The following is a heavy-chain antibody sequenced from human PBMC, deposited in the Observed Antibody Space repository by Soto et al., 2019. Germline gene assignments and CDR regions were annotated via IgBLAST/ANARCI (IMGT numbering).Heavy chain of an antibody. CDR2: IYYSGST. Sequence: PSETLSLTCTVSGGSISSGGYYWSWIRQHPGKGLEWIGYIYYSGSTYYNPSLKSRVTISVDTSKNQFSLKLSSVTAADTAVYYCARDSRDAFDIWDQGTMVTVSS. CDR1: GGSISSGGYY. J-gene: IGHJ3*02. V-gene: IGHV4-31*03. CDR3: ARDSRDAFDI.